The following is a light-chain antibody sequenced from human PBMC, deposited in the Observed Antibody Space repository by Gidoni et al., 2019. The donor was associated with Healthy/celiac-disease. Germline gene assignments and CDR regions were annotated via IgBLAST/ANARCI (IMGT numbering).Light chain of an antibody. CDR2: CHS. V-gene: IGLV1-40*01. CDR3: QSYDSSLSGYVV. CDR1: SANIRAGYD. Sequence: QSVLTQPPLVSWAPGPRVTNPCPGSSANIRAGYDVHWYQQLPGTAPKLLLSCHSNRHPGVPDPYSGSKSGTSASLAITGLQAEDEADYYCQSYDSSLSGYVVFGGGTKLTVL. J-gene: IGLJ2*01.